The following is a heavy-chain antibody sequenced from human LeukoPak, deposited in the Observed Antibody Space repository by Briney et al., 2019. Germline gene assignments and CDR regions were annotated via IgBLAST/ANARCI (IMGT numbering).Heavy chain of an antibody. V-gene: IGHV3-15*01. CDR1: GFIFSTAW. Sequence: GGSPRLSCAASGFIFSTAWMSWVRQAPGKGLEWVGRIKSKNDGGTTDYAAPVKGRFSISRDDSKDTLYLQMSSLRTEDTAVYYCITAVTTFAYWGQGTLVTVSS. CDR2: IKSKNDGGTT. CDR3: ITAVTTFAY. D-gene: IGHD4-17*01. J-gene: IGHJ4*02.